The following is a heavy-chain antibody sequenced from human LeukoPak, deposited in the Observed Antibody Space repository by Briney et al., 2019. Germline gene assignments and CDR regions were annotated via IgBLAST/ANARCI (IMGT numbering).Heavy chain of an antibody. D-gene: IGHD2-15*01. CDR1: GFTFSSYA. CDR3: AKVHYCSGGSCYSAVIFDY. Sequence: GGSLRLSCAASGFTFSSYAMSWVRQAPGKGLEWVSAISGSGGSTYYADSVKGRFTTSRDNSKNTLYLQMNSLRAEDTAVYYCAKVHYCSGGSCYSAVIFDYWGQGTLVTVSS. J-gene: IGHJ4*02. V-gene: IGHV3-23*01. CDR2: ISGSGGST.